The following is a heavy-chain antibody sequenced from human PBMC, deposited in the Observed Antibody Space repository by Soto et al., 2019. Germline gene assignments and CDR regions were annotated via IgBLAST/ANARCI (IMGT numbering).Heavy chain of an antibody. CDR2: IISIFGTA. V-gene: IGHV1-69*13. CDR1: GGTFSSYA. Sequence: SVKVSCKASGGTFSSYAISRVRQAPGQGLEWMGGIISIFGTANYAQKFQGRVTITADESTSTAYMELSSLRSEDTAVYYCARVGPSDAFDIWGQGTMVTVSS. J-gene: IGHJ3*02. CDR3: ARVGPSDAFDI.